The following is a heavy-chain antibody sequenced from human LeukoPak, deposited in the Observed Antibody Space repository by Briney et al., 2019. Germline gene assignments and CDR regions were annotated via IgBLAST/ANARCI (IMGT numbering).Heavy chain of an antibody. V-gene: IGHV3-30*03. CDR3: ARGNYDFWSGYLDY. CDR2: ISYDGRNK. D-gene: IGHD3-3*01. J-gene: IGHJ4*02. Sequence: PGRSLRLSCAASGFTFSSYVIHWVRQAPGKGLEWVAVISYDGRNKYYADSVKGRFTISRDNSKNTLYLQMHSLRAEDTAVYYCARGNYDFWSGYLDYWGQGTLVTVSS. CDR1: GFTFSSYV.